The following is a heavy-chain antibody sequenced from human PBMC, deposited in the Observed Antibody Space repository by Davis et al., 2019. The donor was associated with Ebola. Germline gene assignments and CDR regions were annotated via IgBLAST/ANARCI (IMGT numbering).Heavy chain of an antibody. CDR3: ARDVSRSGYSYGLFDY. Sequence: GESLKISCAASGFTFSSYGMHWVRQAPGKGLEWVAVIWYDGSNKYYADSVKGRFTISRDNSKNTLYLQMNSLRAEDTAVYYCARDVSRSGYSYGLFDYWGQGTLVTVSS. D-gene: IGHD5-18*01. V-gene: IGHV3-33*01. CDR1: GFTFSSYG. J-gene: IGHJ4*02. CDR2: IWYDGSNK.